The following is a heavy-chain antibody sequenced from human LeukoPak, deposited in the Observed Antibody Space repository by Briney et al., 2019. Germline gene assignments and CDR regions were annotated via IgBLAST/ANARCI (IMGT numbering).Heavy chain of an antibody. V-gene: IGHV4-59*13. CDR3: ARALGDDYVWGTSSNWFDP. CDR2: LYYSGYS. Sequence: SETLSLTCTVSGGSITSYYWAWLRQPPGKGLEWIGYLYYSGYSNYNPSLKSRVSMSVDTSKNQFSLKLSSVTAADTAVYYCARALGDDYVWGTSSNWFDPWGQGTLVTVSS. D-gene: IGHD3-16*01. CDR1: GGSITSYY. J-gene: IGHJ5*02.